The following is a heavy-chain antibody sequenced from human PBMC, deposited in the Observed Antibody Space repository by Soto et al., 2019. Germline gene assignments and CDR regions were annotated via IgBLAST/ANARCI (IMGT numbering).Heavy chain of an antibody. CDR2: VIPMFPKA. V-gene: IGHV1-69*06. J-gene: IGHJ4*02. Sequence: QVRLLQSEAEVKKAGSSVKVSCKASGGPFISDAVTWLRQAPGQGLEWMGGVIPMFPKANYAQKFQGRATITADKSTSTVYMELHSLKSEDTALYYCARCHSDSGGPGYLDSGGQGTLGTVTS. CDR1: GGPFISDA. D-gene: IGHD2-15*01. CDR3: ARCHSDSGGPGYLDS.